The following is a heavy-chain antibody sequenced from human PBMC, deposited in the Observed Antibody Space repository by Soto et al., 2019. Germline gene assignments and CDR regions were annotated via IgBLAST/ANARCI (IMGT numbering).Heavy chain of an antibody. V-gene: IGHV4-30-4*01. CDR1: GGSISSGDYY. D-gene: IGHD3-22*01. Sequence: QVQLQESGPGLVKPSQTLSLTCTVSGGSISSGDYYWSWIRQPAGKGLEWIGYIYYSGSTYYNPSRKSRVTISVDTSKNQFSLKLSSVTAADTAVYYCARVHYYDSSGYLLYFDYWGQGTLVTVSS. J-gene: IGHJ4*02. CDR2: IYYSGST. CDR3: ARVHYYDSSGYLLYFDY.